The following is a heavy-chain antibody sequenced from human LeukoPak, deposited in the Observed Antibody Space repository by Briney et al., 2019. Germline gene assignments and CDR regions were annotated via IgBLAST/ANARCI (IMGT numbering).Heavy chain of an antibody. J-gene: IGHJ4*02. CDR3: AREEAPAGDY. V-gene: IGHV4-39*01. CDR1: GGSITSSSHF. CDR2: IHYTGST. Sequence: SETLSLTCTVSGGSITSSSHFWAWIRQPPGKGLEWIASIHYTGSTFYSPSLQSRVTISVDTSKNQFSLNLRSVTATDTAVYYCAREEAPAGDYWGQGTLVTVSS. D-gene: IGHD6-13*01.